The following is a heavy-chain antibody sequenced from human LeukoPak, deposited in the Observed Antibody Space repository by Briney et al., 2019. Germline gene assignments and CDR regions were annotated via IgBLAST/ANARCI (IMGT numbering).Heavy chain of an antibody. V-gene: IGHV3-23*01. CDR1: GFTFSSYA. CDR3: ARDRGNTLDY. CDR2: ISNSGGRT. D-gene: IGHD2/OR15-2a*01. Sequence: PGGSLRLSCAASGFTFSSYAMSWVRQAPGKGLEWVSSISNSGGRTFYTDSVKGRFTISRDNSKITLYLQMNSLRAEDTAVYYCARDRGNTLDYWGQGTLVTVSS. J-gene: IGHJ4*02.